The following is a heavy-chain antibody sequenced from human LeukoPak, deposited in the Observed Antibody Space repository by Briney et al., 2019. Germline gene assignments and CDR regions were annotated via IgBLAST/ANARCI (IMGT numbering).Heavy chain of an antibody. CDR3: ARDRGRISDYYGSGRSLHYYMDV. D-gene: IGHD3-10*01. J-gene: IGHJ6*03. CDR2: INPNSGDT. Sequence: ASVKVSCKASGYTFTDYYMHWVRQAPGQGLEWMGWINPNSGDTNYVQKFQGRVTMTRDTSITTAYMELSSLRSDDTAMYYCARDRGRISDYYGSGRSLHYYMDVWGRRTTVTVSS. V-gene: IGHV1-2*02. CDR1: GYTFTDYY.